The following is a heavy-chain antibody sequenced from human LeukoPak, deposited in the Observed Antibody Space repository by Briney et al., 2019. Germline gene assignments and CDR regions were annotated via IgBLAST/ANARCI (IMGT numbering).Heavy chain of an antibody. J-gene: IGHJ5*02. CDR2: FYYNGSP. CDR1: GGSISSSDFW. Sequence: SETLSLTCSVSGGSISSSDFWWGWIRQPPGKGLEWITNFYYNGSPYYNPSLKSRVTISVDTSKNQFSLKLSSVTAADTAVYYCAREGTSGTHLNWFDPWGQGTLVTVSS. D-gene: IGHD1-1*01. CDR3: AREGTSGTHLNWFDP. V-gene: IGHV4-39*07.